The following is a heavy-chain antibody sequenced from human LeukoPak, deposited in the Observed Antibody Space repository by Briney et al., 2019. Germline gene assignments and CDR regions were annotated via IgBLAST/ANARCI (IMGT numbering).Heavy chain of an antibody. D-gene: IGHD6-13*01. J-gene: IGHJ5*02. CDR2: IKQDGSEK. Sequence: GGSLRLSCAASGFTFSSYWMSWVRQAPGKGLEWVANIKQDGSEKYYVDSVKGRFTISRANAKNSLYLQMNSLRAEDTAVYYCARDSPPPLYSSSWYVVENWFDPWGQGTLVTVSS. CDR3: ARDSPPPLYSSSWYVVENWFDP. CDR1: GFTFSSYW. V-gene: IGHV3-7*01.